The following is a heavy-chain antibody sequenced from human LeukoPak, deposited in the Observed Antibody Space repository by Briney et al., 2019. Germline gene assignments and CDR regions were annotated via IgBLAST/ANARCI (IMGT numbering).Heavy chain of an antibody. D-gene: IGHD2-15*01. CDR2: ISYDGSNK. V-gene: IGHV3-30-3*01. Sequence: GGSLRLSCAASGFTFSSYAMHWVRQAPGKGLEWVAVISYDGSNKYYADSVEGRFTISRDNSKNTLYLQMNSLRAEDTAVYYCARGSKDCSGGSCYSGYFQHWGQGTLVTVSS. CDR3: ARGSKDCSGGSCYSGYFQH. J-gene: IGHJ1*01. CDR1: GFTFSSYA.